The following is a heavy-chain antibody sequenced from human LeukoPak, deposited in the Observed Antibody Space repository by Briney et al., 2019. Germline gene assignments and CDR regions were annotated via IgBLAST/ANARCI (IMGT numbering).Heavy chain of an antibody. CDR1: GGSFSGFY. Sequence: PSETLSLTCAVYGGSFSGFYWNWIRQPPGKGLEWIGEINHSGSTNYNPSLKSRVTISVDTSKNQFSLKLNSVTAADTAVYYCARGLRKWLRDPFDYWGQGTLATVSS. CDR3: ARGLRKWLRDPFDY. D-gene: IGHD5-12*01. CDR2: INHSGST. J-gene: IGHJ4*02. V-gene: IGHV4-34*01.